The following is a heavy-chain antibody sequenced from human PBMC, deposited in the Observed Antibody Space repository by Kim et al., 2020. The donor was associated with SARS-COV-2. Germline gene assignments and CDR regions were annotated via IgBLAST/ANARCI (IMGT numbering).Heavy chain of an antibody. CDR2: IRSKAYGGTT. CDR1: GFTFGDYA. CDR3: TRIGLERDDAFDI. D-gene: IGHD1-1*01. J-gene: IGHJ3*02. Sequence: GGSLRLSCTASGFTFGDYAMSWFRQAPGKGLEWVGFIRSKAYGGTTEYAASVKGRFTISRDDSKSIAYLQMNSLKTEDTAVYYCTRIGLERDDAFDIWGQGTMVTVSS. V-gene: IGHV3-49*03.